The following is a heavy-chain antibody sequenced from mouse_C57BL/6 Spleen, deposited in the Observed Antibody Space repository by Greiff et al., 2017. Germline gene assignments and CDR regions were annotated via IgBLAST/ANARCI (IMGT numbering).Heavy chain of an antibody. D-gene: IGHD5-1*01. J-gene: IGHJ2*01. CDR3: ARDMGSNYLDY. V-gene: IGHV7-3*01. CDR2: IRNKANGYTT. Sequence: EVKLMESGGGLVQPGGSLSLSCAASGFTFTDYYMSWVRQPPGKALEWLGFIRNKANGYTTAYSASVKGRFTISRDNSHSILYLQMNSLRAEDSATYYCARDMGSNYLDYWGQGTTLTVSS. CDR1: GFTFTDYY.